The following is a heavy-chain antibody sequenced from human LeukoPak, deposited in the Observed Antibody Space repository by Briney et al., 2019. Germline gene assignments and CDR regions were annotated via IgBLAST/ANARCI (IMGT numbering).Heavy chain of an antibody. J-gene: IGHJ4*02. CDR1: GYAFTGYY. D-gene: IGHD1-26*01. CDR3: ARVGQWERDRFHDY. CDR2: INPNSGGT. V-gene: IGHV1-2*02. Sequence: AASVKVSCKASGYAFTGYYMHWVRQAPGQGLEWMGWINPNSGGTNYAQKFQGRVTMTRDTSISTAYMELSRLRSDDTAVFYCARVGQWERDRFHDYWGQGTLVTVSS.